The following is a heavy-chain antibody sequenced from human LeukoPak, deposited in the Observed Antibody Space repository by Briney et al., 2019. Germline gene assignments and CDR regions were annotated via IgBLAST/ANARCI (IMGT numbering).Heavy chain of an antibody. D-gene: IGHD3-22*01. V-gene: IGHV4-59*11. J-gene: IGHJ4*02. Sequence: KASETLSLTCTVSGGSISSHYWSWIRQPPGKGLEWIGYNYYSGSTNYNPSLKSRVTISVDTSKNQFSLKLSSVTAAHTAVYYCARVNGRYYDSSGYYYVGPYYFDYWGQGTLVTVSS. CDR1: GGSISSHY. CDR2: NYYSGST. CDR3: ARVNGRYYDSSGYYYVGPYYFDY.